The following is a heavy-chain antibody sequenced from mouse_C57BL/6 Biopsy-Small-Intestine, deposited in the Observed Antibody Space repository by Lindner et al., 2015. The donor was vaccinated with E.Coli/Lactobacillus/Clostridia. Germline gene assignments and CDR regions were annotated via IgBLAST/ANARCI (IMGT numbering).Heavy chain of an antibody. CDR2: IRSKSNNYAT. V-gene: IGHV10-1*01. Sequence: VQLQESGGGLVQPKGSLKLSCAASEFSFDTYAMNWVRQAPGKGLEWVARIRSKSNNYATYYADSVKDRFTVSRDDSESMLYLQMNNLKTEDTAMYYCVRAHHYDGFAYWGQGTLVTVSA. J-gene: IGHJ3*01. CDR1: EFSFDTYA. CDR3: VRAHHYDGFAY. D-gene: IGHD2-3*01.